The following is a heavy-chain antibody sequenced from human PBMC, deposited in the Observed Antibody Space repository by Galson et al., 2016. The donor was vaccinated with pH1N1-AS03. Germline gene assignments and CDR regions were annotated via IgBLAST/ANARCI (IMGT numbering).Heavy chain of an antibody. J-gene: IGHJ4*02. Sequence: QSGAEVKKPGESLKISCQGSGYSFTNYWIGWVRQMPGKGLEWIGIIYLDDSDTRYSPSFQGQVTISADKSISTAYLQWSSLKASDTAMYYCAGLTLRSGSPCDYWGQGTLVSVSS. CDR1: GYSFTNYW. CDR3: AGLTLRSGSPCDY. CDR2: IYLDDSDT. V-gene: IGHV5-51*01. D-gene: IGHD6-19*01.